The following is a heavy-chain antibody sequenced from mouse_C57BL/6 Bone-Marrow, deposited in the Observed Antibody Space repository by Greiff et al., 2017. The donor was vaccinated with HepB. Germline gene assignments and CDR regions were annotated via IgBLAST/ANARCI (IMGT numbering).Heavy chain of an antibody. V-gene: IGHV1-81*01. Sequence: VQRVESGAELARPGASVKLSCKASGYTFTSYGISWVKQRTGQGLEWIGEIYPRSGNTYYNEKFKGKATLTADKSSSTAHMELRSLTSEDSAVYFCARFITTVVATDYWGQGTTLTVSS. D-gene: IGHD1-1*01. J-gene: IGHJ2*01. CDR2: IYPRSGNT. CDR3: ARFITTVVATDY. CDR1: GYTFTSYG.